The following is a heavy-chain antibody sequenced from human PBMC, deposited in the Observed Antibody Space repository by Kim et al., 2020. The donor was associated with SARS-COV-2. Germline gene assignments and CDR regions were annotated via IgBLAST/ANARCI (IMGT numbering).Heavy chain of an antibody. CDR1: GGSISSYY. CDR2: IYYSGST. D-gene: IGHD2-2*01. Sequence: SETLSLTCTVSGGSISSYYWSWIRQPPGKGLEWIGYIYYSGSTNYNPSLKSRVTISVDTSKNQFSLKLSSVTAADTAVSYCARRALGYCSSSSCYGAFDIWGQGTMVTVSS. V-gene: IGHV4-59*08. J-gene: IGHJ3*02. CDR3: ARRALGYCSSSSCYGAFDI.